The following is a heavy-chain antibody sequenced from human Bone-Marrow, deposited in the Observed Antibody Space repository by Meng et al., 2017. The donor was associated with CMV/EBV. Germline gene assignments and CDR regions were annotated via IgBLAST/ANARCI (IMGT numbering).Heavy chain of an antibody. J-gene: IGHJ6*02. CDR1: GGTFSSYA. CDR2: IIPIFGTA. CDR3: ARGCDIVVVPAAIEGYYYYGMDV. V-gene: IGHV1-69*05. D-gene: IGHD2-2*02. Sequence: SVKVSCKASGGTFSSYAISWVRQAPGQGLEWMGGIIPIFGTANYAQKFQGRVTITTDESTSTAYMELSRLRSDDTAVYYCARGCDIVVVPAAIEGYYYYGMDVWGQGTTVTVSS.